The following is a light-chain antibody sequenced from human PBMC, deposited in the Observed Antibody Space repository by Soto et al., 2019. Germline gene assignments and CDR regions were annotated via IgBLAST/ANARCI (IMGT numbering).Light chain of an antibody. V-gene: IGKV3-11*01. J-gene: IGKJ1*01. Sequence: EIVLTQSPATLSLSPGERATLSCRASQSVRSYLAWYQQKPGQATSLLIYDASNRATGIPARFSGSGSGTDFILTISSLEPEDFAVYYCQQRSNWWTFGQGTKVEIK. CDR1: QSVRSY. CDR2: DAS. CDR3: QQRSNWWT.